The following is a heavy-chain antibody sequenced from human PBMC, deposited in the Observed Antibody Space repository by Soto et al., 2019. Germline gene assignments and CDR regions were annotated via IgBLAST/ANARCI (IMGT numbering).Heavy chain of an antibody. CDR3: ARDAPGPTTLEYGDLYYYYGMDV. CDR2: ISAYNGNT. CDR1: GYTFTSYG. V-gene: IGHV1-18*01. Sequence: VQLVQSGAEVKKPGASVKVSCKASGYTFTSYGISWVRQPPGQGLEWMGWISAYNGNTNYAQKLQGRVTMTTDTSTSTXXMXLXTLRSDDTAVYYCARDAPGPTTLEYGDLYYYYGMDVWGQGTTVTVSS. D-gene: IGHD4-17*01. J-gene: IGHJ6*02.